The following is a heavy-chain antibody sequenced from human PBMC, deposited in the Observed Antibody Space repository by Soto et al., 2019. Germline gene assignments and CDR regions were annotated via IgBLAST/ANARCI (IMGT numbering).Heavy chain of an antibody. D-gene: IGHD3-9*01. Sequence: SVKVSCKASGGTFSSYAISWVRQAPGQGLEWMGGIIPIFGTANYAQKFQGRVTITADESTSTAYMELSSLRSEDTAVYYCARDLYYDILTGYPRPHDAFDIWGQGTMVTVSS. CDR3: ARDLYYDILTGYPRPHDAFDI. CDR2: IIPIFGTA. J-gene: IGHJ3*02. CDR1: GGTFSSYA. V-gene: IGHV1-69*13.